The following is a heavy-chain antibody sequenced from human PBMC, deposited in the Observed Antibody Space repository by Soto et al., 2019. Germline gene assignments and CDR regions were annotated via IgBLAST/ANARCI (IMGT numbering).Heavy chain of an antibody. CDR1: VYTFTSYY. V-gene: IGHV1-46*01. CDR2: INPSGGST. CDR3: ARDLGLGEDY. D-gene: IGHD4-17*01. J-gene: IGHJ4*01. Sequence: VAVKFSFKASVYTFTSYYMHRVRQAPVQGLDWMGIINPSGGSTSYAQKFQGRVTMTRDTSTSKVYMELSSLRSEDTAVYYCARDLGLGEDYWGHGTMVTVSS.